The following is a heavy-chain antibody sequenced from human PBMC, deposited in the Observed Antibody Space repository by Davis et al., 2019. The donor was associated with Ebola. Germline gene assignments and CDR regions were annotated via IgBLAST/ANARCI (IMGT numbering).Heavy chain of an antibody. Sequence: PGGSLTLSCKGSRYTFTSYWIGCVRQLPGKGLEWMGIIYPGDSDTRYSTSFQGQVTISADKSISTAYLQWSSLKASDTAMYYCARLQGSYYYYGMDVWGQGTTVTVSS. D-gene: IGHD3-10*01. CDR3: ARLQGSYYYYGMDV. J-gene: IGHJ6*02. V-gene: IGHV5-51*01. CDR2: IYPGDSDT. CDR1: RYTFTSYW.